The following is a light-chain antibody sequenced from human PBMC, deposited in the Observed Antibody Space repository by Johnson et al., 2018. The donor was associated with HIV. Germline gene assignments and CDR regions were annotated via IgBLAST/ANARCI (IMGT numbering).Light chain of an antibody. CDR2: DNN. V-gene: IGLV1-51*01. Sequence: QSVLTQPPSVSAAPGQKVTISCSGSSSNIGNNYVSWYQHLPGKAPKLLIYDNNKRPSGIPDRFSGSKSGTSATLVLTGLQTGDEADYYCGTWDTSLSAVYVFGTGTKVTVL. CDR1: SSNIGNNY. J-gene: IGLJ1*01. CDR3: GTWDTSLSAVYV.